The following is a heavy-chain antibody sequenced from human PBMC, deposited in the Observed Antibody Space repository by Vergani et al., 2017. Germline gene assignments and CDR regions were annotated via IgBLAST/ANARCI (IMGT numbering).Heavy chain of an antibody. CDR2: IYTSGST. CDR3: ARATVDAFDI. V-gene: IGHV4-61*02. Sequence: QVQLQESGPGLVKPSQTLSLTCTVSGGSISSGSYYWSWIRQPAGKGLEWIGRIYTSGSTNYNPSLKSRVTISVDTSKNQFSLKLSSVTAADTAVYYCARATVDAFDIWSQETMVTVSS. CDR1: GGSISSGSYY. D-gene: IGHD4-17*01. J-gene: IGHJ3*02.